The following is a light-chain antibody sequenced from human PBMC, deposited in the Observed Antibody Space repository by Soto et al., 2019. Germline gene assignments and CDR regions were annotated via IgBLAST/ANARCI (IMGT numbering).Light chain of an antibody. Sequence: EIVMTQSPATLSVSPGERVTLSCRASQSVSSHLAWYQQKPCPAPRLLIYGASTRATVIPARFSCSGSGTEFSLTISRLQSEDLAAYYCQKYNDWPSLTFAQDTRLEIK. CDR1: QSVSSH. J-gene: IGKJ5*01. CDR2: GAS. CDR3: QKYNDWPSLT. V-gene: IGKV3-15*01.